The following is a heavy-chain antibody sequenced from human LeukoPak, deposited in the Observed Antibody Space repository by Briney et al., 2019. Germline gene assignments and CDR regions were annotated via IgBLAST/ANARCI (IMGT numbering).Heavy chain of an antibody. CDR2: IYTSGST. D-gene: IGHD6-6*01. V-gene: IGHV4-4*07. J-gene: IGHJ5*02. CDR1: GGSISSYY. CDR3: ARGPYSSSSEWFDP. Sequence: PSETLSLTCTVSGGSISSYYWSWIPQPAGKGLEWIGRIYTSGSTNYNPSLKSRVTMSVDTSKNQFSLKLSSVTAADTAVYYCARGPYSSSSEWFDPWGQGTLVTVSS.